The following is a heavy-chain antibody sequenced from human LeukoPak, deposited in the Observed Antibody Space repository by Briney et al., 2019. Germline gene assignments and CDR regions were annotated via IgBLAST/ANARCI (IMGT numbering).Heavy chain of an antibody. D-gene: IGHD6-19*01. V-gene: IGHV3-21*01. J-gene: IGHJ4*02. CDR2: ISSSSSYI. CDR3: AKVIAVTGNDDY. Sequence: GGSLRLSCAASGFTFSSYSMNWVRQAPGKGLEWVSSISSSSSYIYYADSVKGRFTISRDNAKNSLYLQMNSLRAEDTAVYYCAKVIAVTGNDDYWGQGTLVTVSS. CDR1: GFTFSSYS.